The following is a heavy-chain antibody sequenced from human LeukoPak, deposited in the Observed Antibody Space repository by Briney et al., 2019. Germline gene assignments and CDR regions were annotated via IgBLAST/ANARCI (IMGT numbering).Heavy chain of an antibody. CDR3: ARLAARRSVSFDY. V-gene: IGHV4-30-4*08. D-gene: IGHD6-6*01. J-gene: IGHJ4*02. Sequence: ASETLSLTCTVSGGSISSGSYYWTWIRQPPGKGLEWIGYIYYSGSTYYNPSLKSRVTISVDTSKNQFSLKLSSVTAADTAVYYCARLAARRSVSFDYWGQGTLVTVSS. CDR2: IYYSGST. CDR1: GGSISSGSYY.